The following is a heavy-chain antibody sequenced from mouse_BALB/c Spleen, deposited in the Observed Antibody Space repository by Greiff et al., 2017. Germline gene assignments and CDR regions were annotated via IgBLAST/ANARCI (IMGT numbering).Heavy chain of an antibody. D-gene: IGHD1-1*01. J-gene: IGHJ2*01. CDR3: ARDYYGSSRYFDY. CDR2: IDPANGNT. V-gene: IGHV14-3*02. CDR1: GFNIKDTY. Sequence: VQLKQSGAELVKPGASVKLSCTASGFNIKDTYMHWVKQRPEQGLEWIGRIDPANGNTKYDPKFQGKATITADTSSNTAYLQLSSLTSEDTAVYYCARDYYGSSRYFDYWGQGTTRTVSS.